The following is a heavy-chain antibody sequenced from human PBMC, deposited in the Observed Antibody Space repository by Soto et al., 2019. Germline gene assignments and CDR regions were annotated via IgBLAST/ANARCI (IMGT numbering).Heavy chain of an antibody. CDR3: XXXXXXXXXXXXXXXXRDY. J-gene: IGHJ4*02. Sequence: QVQLQESGPGLVKPSETLSLTCTVSGASISPYYWSWIRQFPGQGLEWIGYIKYSGSTSYNPSLEXXVXXXXXXXXXXXXXXXXXXXXXXXXXXXXXXXXXXXXXXXXXXXXRDYWGQGTLVTVSS. CDR1: GASISPYY. V-gene: IGHV4-59*01. CDR2: IKYSGST.